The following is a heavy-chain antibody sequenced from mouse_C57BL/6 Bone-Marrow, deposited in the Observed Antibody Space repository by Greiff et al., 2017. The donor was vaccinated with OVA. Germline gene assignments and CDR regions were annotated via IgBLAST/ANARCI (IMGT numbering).Heavy chain of an antibody. V-gene: IGHV6-3*01. CDR1: GFTFSNYW. CDR3: PQLTGTFYYAMDY. CDR2: IRLKSDNYAT. Sequence: EVKLVESGGGLVQPGGSMKLSCVASGFTFSNYWMNWVRQSPEKGLEWVAQIRLKSDNYATHYAESVKGRFTISRDDSKSSVYLQMNNLRSEDTGIYYCPQLTGTFYYAMDYWGQGTSVTVSS. J-gene: IGHJ4*01. D-gene: IGHD4-1*01.